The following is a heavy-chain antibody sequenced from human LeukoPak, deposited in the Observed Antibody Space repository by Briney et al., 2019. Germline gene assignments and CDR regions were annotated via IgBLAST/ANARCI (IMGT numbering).Heavy chain of an antibody. CDR3: AKDKYSSSSGYFDY. CDR2: VSWNSGSI. Sequence: GGSLRLSCAASGFTFDDYAMHWVRQAPGKGLEWVSGVSWNSGSIGYADSVKGRFTISRDNAKNSLYLQMNSLRAEDTALYYCAKDKYSSSSGYFDYWGQGTLVTVSS. J-gene: IGHJ4*02. V-gene: IGHV3-9*01. D-gene: IGHD6-6*01. CDR1: GFTFDDYA.